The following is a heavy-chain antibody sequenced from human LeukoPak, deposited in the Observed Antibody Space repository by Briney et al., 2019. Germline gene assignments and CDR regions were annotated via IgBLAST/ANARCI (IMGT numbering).Heavy chain of an antibody. CDR1: GFTFSNYE. V-gene: IGHV3-48*03. J-gene: IGHJ4*02. CDR2: ISSSGSTI. CDR3: ANSLHCTSHCAIDY. D-gene: IGHD2-2*01. Sequence: GGSLRLSCAASGFTFSNYEMNWVRQAPGKGLEWVSYISSSGSTIHYADSVKGRFTISRDNAKNSLYLQMNSLRAEDTALYYCANSLHCTSHCAIDYWGQGTLVTVSS.